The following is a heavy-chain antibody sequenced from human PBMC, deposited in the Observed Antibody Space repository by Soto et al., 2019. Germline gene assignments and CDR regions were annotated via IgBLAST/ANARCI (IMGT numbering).Heavy chain of an antibody. D-gene: IGHD6-13*01. Sequence: GGSLGLSCAASGFTFSSYWMSWVRQAPGKGLEWVANIKQDGSEKYYVDSVKGRFTISRDNAKNSLYLQMNSLRAEDTAVYYCARRSSSWYYAFDIWGQGTMVTVSS. V-gene: IGHV3-7*03. CDR1: GFTFSSYW. J-gene: IGHJ3*02. CDR2: IKQDGSEK. CDR3: ARRSSSWYYAFDI.